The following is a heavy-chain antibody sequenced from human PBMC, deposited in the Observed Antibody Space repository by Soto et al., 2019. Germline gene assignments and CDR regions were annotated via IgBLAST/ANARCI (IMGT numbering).Heavy chain of an antibody. V-gene: IGHV3-30-3*01. D-gene: IGHD4-4*01. Sequence: PGASLKISCAASGFTSSSSAIHWVRQARGKGLEWVAVISYEGSNKYYADSVKGRFIISRDNSKSTLYLQMNSLRAEDTAVYYCAREPDYSFDYWGQGTLVTVSS. CDR1: GFTSSSSA. CDR2: ISYEGSNK. CDR3: AREPDYSFDY. J-gene: IGHJ4*02.